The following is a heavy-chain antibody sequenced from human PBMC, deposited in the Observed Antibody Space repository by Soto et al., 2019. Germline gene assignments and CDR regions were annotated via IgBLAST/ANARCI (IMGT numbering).Heavy chain of an antibody. CDR2: ISYDGSNK. D-gene: IGHD5-12*01. CDR3: AKVRANNYYYYGMDV. Sequence: XGSLRLSCAASGFTFSSYGMHWVRQAPGKGLEWVAVISYDGSNKYYADSVKGRFTISRDNSKNTLYLQMNSLRAEDTAVYYCAKVRANNYYYYGMDVWGQGTTVTVSS. CDR1: GFTFSSYG. V-gene: IGHV3-30*18. J-gene: IGHJ6*02.